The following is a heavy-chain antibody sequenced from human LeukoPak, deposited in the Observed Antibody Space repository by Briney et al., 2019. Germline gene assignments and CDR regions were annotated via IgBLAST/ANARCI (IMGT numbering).Heavy chain of an antibody. V-gene: IGHV3-23*01. J-gene: IGHJ4*02. CDR3: ARDAGYSYGYDY. D-gene: IGHD5-18*01. Sequence: GGSLTLSCAASGFTFSSYAMTWVRQAPGKGLEWVSGISGSGGNTYYTDSVRGRLSISRDNSKNTLYLQVNSLRAEDTAVYYCARDAGYSYGYDYWGQGTLVTVSS. CDR2: ISGSGGNT. CDR1: GFTFSSYA.